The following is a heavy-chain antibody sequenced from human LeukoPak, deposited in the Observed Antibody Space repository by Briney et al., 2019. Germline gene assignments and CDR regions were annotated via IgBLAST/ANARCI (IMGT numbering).Heavy chain of an antibody. J-gene: IGHJ4*02. CDR1: GGTFSSYA. V-gene: IGHV1-69*04. D-gene: IGHD6-25*01. CDR2: IIPIIGTT. CDR3: ARDESGWPYFDY. Sequence: SVKVSCKASGGTFSSYAISWVRQAPGQGLEWMGRIIPIIGTTNYAQKFQGRVTITADKSTSTAYMELSSLRSEDTAVYYCARDESGWPYFDYWGQGTLVTVSS.